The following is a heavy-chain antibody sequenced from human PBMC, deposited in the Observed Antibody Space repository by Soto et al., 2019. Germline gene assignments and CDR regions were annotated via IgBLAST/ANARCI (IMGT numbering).Heavy chain of an antibody. Sequence: TLSLTCPVSGCSISSGGYYWSWIRQHPGKGLEWIGYIYYSGSTYYNPSLKSRVTISVDTSKNQFSLKLSSVTAADTAVYYCARWAPGSGSYHLGYWGQGTLVTVSS. CDR1: GCSISSGGYY. D-gene: IGHD3-10*01. CDR3: ARWAPGSGSYHLGY. CDR2: IYYSGST. J-gene: IGHJ4*02. V-gene: IGHV4-31*03.